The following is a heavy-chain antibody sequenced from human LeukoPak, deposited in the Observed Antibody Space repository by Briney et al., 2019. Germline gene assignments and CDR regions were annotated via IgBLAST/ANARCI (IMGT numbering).Heavy chain of an antibody. Sequence: SVKVSCKASGFTFTSPAMQWVRQARGQRLEWIGWIVVGSGNTNYAQKFQERVTITRDMSTSTAYMELSSLRSEDTAVYYCTTRDFRAISSYWGQGTLVTVSS. CDR2: IVVGSGNT. D-gene: IGHD2-21*02. V-gene: IGHV1-58*02. CDR3: TTRDFRAISSY. J-gene: IGHJ4*02. CDR1: GFTFTSPA.